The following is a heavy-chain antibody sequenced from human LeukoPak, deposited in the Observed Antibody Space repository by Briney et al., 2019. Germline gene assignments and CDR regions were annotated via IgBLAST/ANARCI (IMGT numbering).Heavy chain of an antibody. CDR2: ISGSGGST. CDR3: AKSVGWVKYYFDY. CDR1: GFTFSSYA. V-gene: IGHV3-23*01. Sequence: GGSLRLSCAASGFTFSSYAMTWVRQAPGKGLEWVSSISGSGGSTYYADSVKGRFTISRDISKNTLYLQMNGLRAEDTAIYYCAKSVGWVKYYFDYWGQGTLVSVSS. D-gene: IGHD6-19*01. J-gene: IGHJ4*02.